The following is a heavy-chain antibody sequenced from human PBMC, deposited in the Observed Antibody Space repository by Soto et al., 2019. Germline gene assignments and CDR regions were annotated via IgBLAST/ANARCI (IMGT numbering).Heavy chain of an antibody. V-gene: IGHV4-39*01. Sequence: QLQLQESGPGLVKPSETLSLTCTVSGDSVTISDYYWGWIRQPPGKGPEWIGRIHYSGSTYYNPSLKSRVTISGDTSKKQFSLKLTSVTAADAAVYYCAAHDSGGYYAEYWGQGTLVTVSA. D-gene: IGHD3-22*01. CDR3: AAHDSGGYYAEY. CDR1: GDSVTISDYY. CDR2: IHYSGST. J-gene: IGHJ4*02.